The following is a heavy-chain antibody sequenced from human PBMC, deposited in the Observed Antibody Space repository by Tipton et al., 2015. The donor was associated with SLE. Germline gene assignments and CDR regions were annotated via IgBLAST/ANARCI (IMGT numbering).Heavy chain of an antibody. CDR3: ARARSEDAFWRDYYYHYYYIDV. CDR1: GGSFTGHY. Sequence: LRLSCAVYGGSFTGHYWNWFRQPPGKGLEWIGESNESGITHYNSSLKSRVTVSVDPSKNQFSLKLSSVTAADTAVYYCARARSEDAFWRDYYYHYYYIDVWGKGTTVTVSS. CDR2: SNESGIT. V-gene: IGHV4-34*01. D-gene: IGHD3-3*01. J-gene: IGHJ6*03.